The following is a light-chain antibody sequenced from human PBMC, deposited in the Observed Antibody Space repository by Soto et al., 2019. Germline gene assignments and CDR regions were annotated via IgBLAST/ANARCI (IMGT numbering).Light chain of an antibody. CDR2: GAS. CDR3: QQYNNWPPT. V-gene: IGKV3-15*01. CDR1: QSVTSN. Sequence: EIVVTQSPATLSVSPGERATLSCRARQSVTSNLAWYQQKRGQAPRLLIYGASTRATGVPARFSGSGSGIEFTLTISSLQSEDFAVYYCQQYNNWPPTFGGGTRVETK. J-gene: IGKJ4*01.